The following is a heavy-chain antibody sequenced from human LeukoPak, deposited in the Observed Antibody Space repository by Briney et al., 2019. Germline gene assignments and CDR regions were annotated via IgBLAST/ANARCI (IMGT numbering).Heavy chain of an antibody. CDR3: AREILRYFDWDMGFDY. Sequence: PGGSLRLSCAASGFTVSSNYMSWVRQAPGKGLEWVSVIYSGGSTYYADSVKGRFTISRDNSKNTLYLQMNSLRAEDTAVYYCAREILRYFDWDMGFDYWGQGTLVTVSS. J-gene: IGHJ4*02. CDR2: IYSGGST. D-gene: IGHD3-9*01. CDR1: GFTVSSNY. V-gene: IGHV3-66*01.